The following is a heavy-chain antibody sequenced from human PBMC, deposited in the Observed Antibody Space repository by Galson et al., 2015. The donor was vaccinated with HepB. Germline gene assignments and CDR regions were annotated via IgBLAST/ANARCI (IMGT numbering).Heavy chain of an antibody. Sequence: SLRLSCAVTFTSYALHWVRQAPGKGLEWVAFISFDGSNKWYADSVKGRFSISRDNSRFTLYLEMSSLRPDDTAVYYCASDRGGPIFYGMDVWGQGTTVTVSS. CDR2: ISFDGSNK. J-gene: IGHJ6*02. CDR1: TFTSYA. CDR3: ASDRGGPIFYGMDV. V-gene: IGHV3-30*04.